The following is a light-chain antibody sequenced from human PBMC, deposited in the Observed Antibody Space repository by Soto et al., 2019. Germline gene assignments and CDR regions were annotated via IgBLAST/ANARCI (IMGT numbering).Light chain of an antibody. J-gene: IGLJ3*02. CDR3: SSYAASNNFYFV. V-gene: IGLV2-8*01. Sequence: QSALTQPPSASGSPGQSVTISCTGTSSDVGGYNYVSWYQQYPGRAPKLMIYEVTERPSGVPDRFSGSKSGNTASLTVSGLQAEDEADYYCSSYAASNNFYFVFGGGTKVTV. CDR1: SSDVGGYNY. CDR2: EVT.